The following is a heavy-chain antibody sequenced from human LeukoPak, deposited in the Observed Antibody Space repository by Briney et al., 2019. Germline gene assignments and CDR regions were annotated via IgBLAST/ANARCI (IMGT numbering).Heavy chain of an antibody. D-gene: IGHD3-22*01. CDR2: ISAYNGNT. Sequence: ASVKVSCKASGYTFTSYGISWVRQAPGQGLEWMGWISAYNGNTNYAQKLQGRVTMTTDTSTSTAYMELRSRRSDDTAVYYCARDAHNYYDSSVDYWGQGTLVTVSS. J-gene: IGHJ4*02. CDR1: GYTFTSYG. V-gene: IGHV1-18*01. CDR3: ARDAHNYYDSSVDY.